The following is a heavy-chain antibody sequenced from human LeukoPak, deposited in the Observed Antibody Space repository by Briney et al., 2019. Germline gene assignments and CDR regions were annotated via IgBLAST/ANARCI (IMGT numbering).Heavy chain of an antibody. J-gene: IGHJ4*02. V-gene: IGHV3-30-3*01. D-gene: IGHD5-18*01. CDR3: ARGDTAMVSYYFDY. CDR2: ISYDGSNK. Sequence: GGSLRLSCAASGFTFSSYAMHWVRQAPGKGLEWVAVISYDGSNKYYADSVKGRFTISRDNSKNTLYLQMNSLRAEDTAVYYRARGDTAMVSYYFDYWGQGTLVTVSS. CDR1: GFTFSSYA.